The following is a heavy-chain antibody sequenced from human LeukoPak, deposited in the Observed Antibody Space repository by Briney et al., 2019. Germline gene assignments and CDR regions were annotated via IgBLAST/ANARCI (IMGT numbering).Heavy chain of an antibody. V-gene: IGHV3-7*04. CDR2: IKGDGSQN. CDR3: ARDLGYYRADY. CDR1: GFTFSSYW. D-gene: IGHD1-26*01. Sequence: GESLRLSCSASGFTFSSYWMNWVRQAPGQGLEWVANIKGDGSQNHYGDSVKGRFTISRDNAKNSLYLQMNSLRDEDTAVYYCARDLGYYRADYWGQGTLVTVSS. J-gene: IGHJ4*02.